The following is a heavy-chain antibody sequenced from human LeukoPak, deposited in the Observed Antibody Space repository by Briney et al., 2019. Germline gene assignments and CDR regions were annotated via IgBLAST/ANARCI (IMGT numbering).Heavy chain of an antibody. CDR3: SRDPRFLEGLMPYYYHLDG. Sequence: PGGSLRLSCAASGFTFSDYYMSWIRQAPGKGLEWVSYISSSGSTIYYADSVKGRFTISRDNAKNSLYLQMNSLRAEDTAVYYCSRDPRFLEGLMPYYYHLDGWGQGTTVTVSS. V-gene: IGHV3-11*04. J-gene: IGHJ6*03. CDR1: GFTFSDYY. CDR2: ISSSGSTI. D-gene: IGHD3-3*01.